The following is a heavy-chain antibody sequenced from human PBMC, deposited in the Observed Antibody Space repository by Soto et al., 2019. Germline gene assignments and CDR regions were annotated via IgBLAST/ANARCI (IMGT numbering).Heavy chain of an antibody. CDR3: ARRVPAAGYYYGMDV. Sequence: QVQLVQSGAEVKKPGSSVKVSCKASGGTFSSYAISWVRQAPGQGVEWMGGIIPIFGTANYAQKSQGRVTITADESTSTAYMELSSLRSEDTAVYYWARRVPAAGYYYGMDVWGQGTTVTVSS. V-gene: IGHV1-69*12. CDR2: IIPIFGTA. D-gene: IGHD2-2*01. CDR1: GGTFSSYA. J-gene: IGHJ6*02.